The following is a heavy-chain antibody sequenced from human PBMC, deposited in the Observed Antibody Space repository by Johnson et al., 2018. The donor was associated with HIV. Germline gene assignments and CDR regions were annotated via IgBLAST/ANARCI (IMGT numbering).Heavy chain of an antibody. J-gene: IGHJ3*02. CDR2: ISWNSGSI. CDR1: GFTFDDYA. V-gene: IGHV3-9*01. D-gene: IGHD6-6*01. Sequence: VQLVESGGGLVQPGRSLRLSCAASGFTFDDYAMHWVRQAPGKGLEWVSGISWNSGSIGYADSVKGRFTISRDNAKNSLYLQMNSLRAEDTALYYCANGGIAARPGAFDIWGQGTMVSVPS. CDR3: ANGGIAARPGAFDI.